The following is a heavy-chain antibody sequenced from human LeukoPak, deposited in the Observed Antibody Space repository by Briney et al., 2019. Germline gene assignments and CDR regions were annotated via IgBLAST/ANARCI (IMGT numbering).Heavy chain of an antibody. V-gene: IGHV1-2*02. J-gene: IGHJ4*02. CDR3: ARDLGSGWYLLDN. CDR1: GYIFTGYH. D-gene: IGHD6-19*01. CDR2: INPNCGAT. Sequence: ASVKLTCQAGGYIFTGYHMHWVRHVPGQGLESMGWINPNCGATNYAQKFQGRVTMTRDTSISTVYMEFSRLTSDDTALYYCARDLGSGWYLLDNWGQGTLVTVSS.